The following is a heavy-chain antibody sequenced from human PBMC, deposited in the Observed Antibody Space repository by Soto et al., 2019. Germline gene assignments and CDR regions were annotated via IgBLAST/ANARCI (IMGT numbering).Heavy chain of an antibody. CDR2: VSYDGSNK. D-gene: IGHD3-22*01. CDR3: AKDHEDSRAYSPFHX. Sequence: GGSLRLSCAASGFTFSSYGMHWVRQAPGKGLEWVEVVSYDGSNKYYAESVKGRFTISIDNSKNTLYLQMNSLRAEDTAVYYCAKDHEDSRAYSPFHXWGQGTLVTVSX. CDR1: GFTFSSYG. V-gene: IGHV3-30*18. J-gene: IGHJ4*02.